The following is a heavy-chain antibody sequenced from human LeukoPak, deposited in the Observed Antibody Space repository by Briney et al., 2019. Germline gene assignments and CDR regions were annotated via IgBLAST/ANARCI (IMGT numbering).Heavy chain of an antibody. J-gene: IGHJ4*02. CDR1: GFTFSNNW. Sequence: GGSLRLSCAASGFTFSNNWMTWVRQAPGKGLEWVASVKKDASEKYYVDSVKGRFTISRDNAKSSLFLQMNSLRADDTAVYYCAMAGYTDGPFDFDYWGQGTLVTVSS. D-gene: IGHD5-18*01. V-gene: IGHV3-7*01. CDR2: VKKDASEK. CDR3: AMAGYTDGPFDFDY.